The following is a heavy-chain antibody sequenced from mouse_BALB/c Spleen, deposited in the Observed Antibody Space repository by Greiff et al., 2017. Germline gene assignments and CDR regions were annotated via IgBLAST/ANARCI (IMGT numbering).Heavy chain of an antibody. D-gene: IGHD2-4*01. CDR3: ARESTMISFDY. CDR2: ISSGGST. Sequence: EVNVVESGGGLVKPGGSLKLSCAASGFTFSSYAMSWVRQTPEKRLEWVASISSGGSTYYPDSVKGRFTISRDNARNILYLQMSSLRSEDTAMYYCARESTMISFDYWGQGTTLTVSS. CDR1: GFTFSSYA. V-gene: IGHV5-6-5*01. J-gene: IGHJ2*01.